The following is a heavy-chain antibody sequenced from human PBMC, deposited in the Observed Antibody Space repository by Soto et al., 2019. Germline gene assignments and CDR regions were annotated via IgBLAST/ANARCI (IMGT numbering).Heavy chain of an antibody. CDR1: GFTFDDYA. D-gene: IGHD6-13*01. V-gene: IGHV3-9*01. CDR2: ISWNSGSI. Sequence: GGSLRLSCAASGFTFDDYAMHWVRQAPGKGLEWVSGISWNSGSIGYADSVKGRFTISRDNAKNSLYLQMNSLRAEDTALYYCAKDQLGQQLKLFDYWGQGTLVTVSS. CDR3: AKDQLGQQLKLFDY. J-gene: IGHJ4*02.